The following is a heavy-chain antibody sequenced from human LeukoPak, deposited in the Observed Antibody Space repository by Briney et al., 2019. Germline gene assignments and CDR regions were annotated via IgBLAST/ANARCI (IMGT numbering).Heavy chain of an antibody. J-gene: IGHJ5*02. Sequence: PSETLSLTCAVYGGSFSGYYWSWIRQPPGKGLEWIGEINHSGSTNYNPSLTSRVTISVDTSKNQFSLKLSSVTAADTAVYYCARVGNYCSSTSCYRGWFDPWGQGTLVTVSS. CDR1: GGSFSGYY. V-gene: IGHV4-34*01. CDR3: ARVGNYCSSTSCYRGWFDP. D-gene: IGHD2-2*01. CDR2: INHSGST.